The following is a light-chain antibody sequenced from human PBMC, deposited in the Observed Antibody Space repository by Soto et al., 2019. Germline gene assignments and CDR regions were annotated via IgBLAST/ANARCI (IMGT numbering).Light chain of an antibody. Sequence: EIVLTQSPGTLSLSPGERATLSCRASQSVSSSYVAWYQLKPGQAPRLLIYGASSRATAFPDRFSGSGSGTDFTISISRLEPEDFAVYYCQQYGSSPCTFGGGTKVEIE. CDR3: QQYGSSPCT. J-gene: IGKJ4*01. CDR1: QSVSSSY. V-gene: IGKV3-20*01. CDR2: GAS.